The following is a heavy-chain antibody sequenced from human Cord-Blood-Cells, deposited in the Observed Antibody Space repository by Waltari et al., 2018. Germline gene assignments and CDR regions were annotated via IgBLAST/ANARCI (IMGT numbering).Heavy chain of an antibody. CDR3: ATTGGGTQLGIFDY. CDR2: FDPEDGET. V-gene: IGHV1-24*01. CDR1: GYTLTELS. D-gene: IGHD7-27*01. J-gene: IGHJ4*02. Sequence: QVQLVQSGAEANKPGASVKVSCKASGYTLTELSLHRVRPAPGKGLEWMGGFDPEDGETIYAQKFQGRVTMTEDTSTDTAYMELSSLRSEDTAVYYCATTGGGTQLGIFDYWGQGTLVTVSS.